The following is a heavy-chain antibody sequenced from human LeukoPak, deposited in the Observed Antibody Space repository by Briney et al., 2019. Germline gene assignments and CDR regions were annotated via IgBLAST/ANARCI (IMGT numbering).Heavy chain of an antibody. Sequence: SETLSLTCTVSGGSISSYYWSWIRQPPGKGLEWIGYIYYGGSTNCNPSLKSRVTISVDTSKNQFSLKLSSVTAADTAVYYCARGAHYYDSSGYLMPLNYWGQGTLVTVSS. CDR2: IYYGGST. J-gene: IGHJ4*02. CDR3: ARGAHYYDSSGYLMPLNY. CDR1: GGSISSYY. D-gene: IGHD3-22*01. V-gene: IGHV4-59*01.